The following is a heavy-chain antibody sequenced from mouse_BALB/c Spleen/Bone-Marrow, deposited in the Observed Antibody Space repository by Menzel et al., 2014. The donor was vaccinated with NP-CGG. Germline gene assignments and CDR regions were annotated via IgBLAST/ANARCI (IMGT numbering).Heavy chain of an antibody. V-gene: IGHV10-1*02. CDR2: IRSKSNNYAT. J-gene: IGHJ3*01. CDR1: GFTFNTYA. CDR3: VSHGSWFAY. Sequence: EVKLVESGGGLVQPTGSLKLSCAASGFTFNTYAMNWVRQAPGKGLEWVARIRSKSNNYATYYADSVKDRFTISRDDSQSMLYLQMNNLKTEDTAMYYCVSHGSWFAYCGQGTLVTVSA.